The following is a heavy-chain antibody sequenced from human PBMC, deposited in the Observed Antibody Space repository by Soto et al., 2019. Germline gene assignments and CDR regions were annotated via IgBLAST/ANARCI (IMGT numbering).Heavy chain of an antibody. Sequence: GGSLRLSCAASGFTFSSYGMHWVRPAPGKGLEWVAVISYDGSNKYYADSVRGRFTISRDNAKNSLYLQMNSLRDDDTAVYYCARGSSNWAYYFDFWGQGTLVTVS. CDR1: GFTFSSYG. J-gene: IGHJ4*02. CDR2: ISYDGSNK. D-gene: IGHD6-13*01. V-gene: IGHV3-30*03. CDR3: ARGSSNWAYYFDF.